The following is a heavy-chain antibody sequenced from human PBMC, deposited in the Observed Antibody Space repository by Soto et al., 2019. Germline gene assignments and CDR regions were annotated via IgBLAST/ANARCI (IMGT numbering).Heavy chain of an antibody. CDR1: GFTVSSNY. CDR2: IYSGGST. Sequence: EVQLVETGGGLIQPGGSLRLSCAASGFTVSSNYMSWVRQAPGKGLEWVSVIYSGGSTYYADSVKGRFTISRDNSKHTLYLQMNSLRAEDTAVYYCARTLMVRGVISAFDIWGQGTMVTVSS. V-gene: IGHV3-53*02. CDR3: ARTLMVRGVISAFDI. J-gene: IGHJ3*02. D-gene: IGHD3-10*01.